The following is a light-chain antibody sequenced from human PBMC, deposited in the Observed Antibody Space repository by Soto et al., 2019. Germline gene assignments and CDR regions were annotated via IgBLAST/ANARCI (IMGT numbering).Light chain of an antibody. CDR3: HQYGSSLWT. CDR1: QSVSSN. V-gene: IGKV3-20*01. Sequence: EIVLTKSPGTLSLSQGERATLSCRASQSVSSNLAWYQQKPGQAPRLLIYGASSRATGIPDRFSGSGSGTDFTLTISRLEPQDFAVYYCHQYGSSLWTFGQGTKVDIK. J-gene: IGKJ1*01. CDR2: GAS.